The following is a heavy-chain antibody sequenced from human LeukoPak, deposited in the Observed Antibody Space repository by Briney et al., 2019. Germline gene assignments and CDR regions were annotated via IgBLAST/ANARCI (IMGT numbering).Heavy chain of an antibody. D-gene: IGHD6-13*01. CDR2: SFYSGYT. V-gene: IGHV4-39*01. Sequence: SETLSLTCTVSGGSISSRSHYWGWIRQPPGTGLEWIGTSFYSGYTYYNPSLKSRVTISVDTSKNQFSLKLDSVTAADTAVYYCARHPGITAAGTGFDIWGQGTMVTVSS. J-gene: IGHJ3*02. CDR3: ARHPGITAAGTGFDI. CDR1: GGSISSRSHY.